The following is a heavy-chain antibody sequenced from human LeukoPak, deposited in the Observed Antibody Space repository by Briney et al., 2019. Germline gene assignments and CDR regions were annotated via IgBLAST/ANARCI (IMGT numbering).Heavy chain of an antibody. J-gene: IGHJ4*02. CDR2: ISSSSSYI. D-gene: IGHD2-2*01. CDR3: ARDYGAWVVPDGIMYYFDY. CDR1: GFTLSSYA. Sequence: GGPLRLSCAASGFTLSSYAMSWVRQAPGKGLEWVSSISSSSSYIYYADSVKGRFTISRDNAKNSVYLQMNSLRAEDTAVYYCARDYGAWVVPDGIMYYFDYWGQGTLVTVSS. V-gene: IGHV3-21*01.